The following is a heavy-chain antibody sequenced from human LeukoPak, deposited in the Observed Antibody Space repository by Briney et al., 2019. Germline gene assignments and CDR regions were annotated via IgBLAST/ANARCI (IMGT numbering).Heavy chain of an antibody. CDR2: ISGSGGST. CDR1: GFTFSSYA. Sequence: GGSLRLSCAASGFTFSSYAMSWVRQAPGKGLEWVSAISGSGGSTYYADSVKGRFTISRDNSKNTLYLQMNSLRAEDTAVYYCAKWDSPLEAAATPYDYWGQGTLVTVSS. J-gene: IGHJ4*02. D-gene: IGHD6-13*01. V-gene: IGHV3-23*01. CDR3: AKWDSPLEAAATPYDY.